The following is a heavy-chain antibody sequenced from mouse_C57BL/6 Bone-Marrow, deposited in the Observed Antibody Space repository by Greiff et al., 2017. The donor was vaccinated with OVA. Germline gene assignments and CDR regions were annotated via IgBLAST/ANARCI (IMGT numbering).Heavy chain of an antibody. Sequence: QVQLKQPGAELVKPGASVKVSCKASGYTFTNYWMHWVKQRPGQGLEWIGRIHPSDSDTNYNQKFKGKATLTVDKSSSTAYMQRSSLTSEDSAVYYCAIGGSSSFYYAMDYWGQGTSVTVSS. CDR1: GYTFTNYW. D-gene: IGHD1-1*01. CDR3: AIGGSSSFYYAMDY. CDR2: IHPSDSDT. V-gene: IGHV1-74*01. J-gene: IGHJ4*01.